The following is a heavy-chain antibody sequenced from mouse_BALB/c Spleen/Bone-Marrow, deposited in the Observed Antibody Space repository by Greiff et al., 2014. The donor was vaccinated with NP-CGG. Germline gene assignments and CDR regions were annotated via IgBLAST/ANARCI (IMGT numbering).Heavy chain of an antibody. D-gene: IGHD2-3*01. CDR1: GYTFTEYT. CDR2: INPNNGGT. Sequence: DVHLVESGPELVKPGAPVKISCKTSGYTFTEYTMHWVKQSHVKSLEWIGGINPNNGGTSYNQKFKDKATWTVDKSSSTAYMELRSLTSEDSAVYYCARGWLLRHYFDYWGQGTTLTVSS. V-gene: IGHV1-18*01. CDR3: ARGWLLRHYFDY. J-gene: IGHJ2*01.